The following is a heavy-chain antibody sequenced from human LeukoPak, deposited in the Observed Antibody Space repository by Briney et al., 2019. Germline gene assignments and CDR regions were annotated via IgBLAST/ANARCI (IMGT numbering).Heavy chain of an antibody. CDR3: ARGFRSGYSYYFDY. CDR1: GGSISSYY. Sequence: SETRSLTCTVSGGSISSYYWSWIRQPPGKGLEWIGYIYYSSTNYNPSLKSRVTLSVDTSQHLFSLNLSSVTAADTAVYYCARGFRSGYSYYFDYWGHGNLVPVSS. V-gene: IGHV4-59*01. CDR2: IYYSST. D-gene: IGHD3-3*01. J-gene: IGHJ4*01.